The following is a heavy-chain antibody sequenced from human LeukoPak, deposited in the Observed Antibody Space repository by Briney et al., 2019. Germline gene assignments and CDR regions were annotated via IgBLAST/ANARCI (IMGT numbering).Heavy chain of an antibody. V-gene: IGHV1-8*01. J-gene: IGHJ4*02. Sequence: ASVKVSCKASGYNFHNHVINWVRQATGQGLEWLGRMDPNSGNAGYAQKLQGRVTMTWNSSTNTAYLEVTALRSDDTTVYYCAKSSVDYFFDYWGQGTLVTVSS. D-gene: IGHD3-22*01. CDR1: GYNFHNHV. CDR2: MDPNSGNA. CDR3: AKSSVDYFFDY.